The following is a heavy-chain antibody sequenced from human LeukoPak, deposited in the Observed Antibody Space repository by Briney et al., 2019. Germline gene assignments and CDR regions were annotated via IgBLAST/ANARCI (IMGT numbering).Heavy chain of an antibody. CDR2: IYHSGST. D-gene: IGHD2-2*01. CDR3: ARHPLNFCTTASCYQSYFDY. J-gene: IGHJ4*02. Sequence: SETLSLTCTVSGYSISSGYYWGWIRQPPGKGLEWIGSIYHSGSTYYNPSLKSRVTISVDTSKNQFSLKLSSVTAADTAVYYCARHPLNFCTTASCYQSYFDYWGQGTLVTVSS. V-gene: IGHV4-38-2*02. CDR1: GYSISSGYY.